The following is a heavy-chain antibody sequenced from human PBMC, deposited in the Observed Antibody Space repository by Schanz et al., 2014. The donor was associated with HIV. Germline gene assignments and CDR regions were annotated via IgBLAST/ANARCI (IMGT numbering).Heavy chain of an antibody. D-gene: IGHD1-26*01. V-gene: IGHV3-9*01. CDR1: GFTFDDYA. CDR2: IKSDGSST. J-gene: IGHJ6*02. Sequence: EVQLVESGGGLVQPGRSLRLSCAASGFTFDDYAMHWVRQAPGKGLEWVSGIKSDGSSTSYADSVKGRFTISRDNAKNTLYLQMNSLRAEDTALYYCAKDIGRDVGYGLDVWGQGTTVTVSS. CDR3: AKDIGRDVGYGLDV.